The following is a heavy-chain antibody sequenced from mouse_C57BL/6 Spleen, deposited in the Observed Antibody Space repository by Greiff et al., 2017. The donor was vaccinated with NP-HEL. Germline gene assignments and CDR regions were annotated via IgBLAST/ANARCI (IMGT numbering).Heavy chain of an antibody. CDR1: GYTFTSYG. J-gene: IGHJ1*03. D-gene: IGHD1-1*01. CDR2: IYIGNGYT. CDR3: AREGKFSTTVVATHYWYFDV. Sequence: VQLQQSGAELVRPGSSVKMSCKTSGYTFTSYGINWVKQRPGQGLEWIGYIYIGNGYTEYNEKFKGKATLTSDTSSSTAYMQLSSLTSEDSAIYFCAREGKFSTTVVATHYWYFDVWGTGTTVTVSS. V-gene: IGHV1-58*01.